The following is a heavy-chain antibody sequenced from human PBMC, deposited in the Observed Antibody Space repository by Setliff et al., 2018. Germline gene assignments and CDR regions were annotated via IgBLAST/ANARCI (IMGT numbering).Heavy chain of an antibody. Sequence: RGGSLRLSCVVSGFSFSNYGMTWVRQAPGKGLEWISYISTSSGTRYYADSVKGRFTISRDNANQSLYLQMDSLRAEDTAVYYCARLALTGYDSSGYYYALEYYYYMDVWGKGTTVTVSS. V-gene: IGHV3-48*01. CDR3: ARLALTGYDSSGYYYALEYYYYMDV. D-gene: IGHD3-22*01. J-gene: IGHJ6*03. CDR1: GFSFSNYG. CDR2: ISTSSGTR.